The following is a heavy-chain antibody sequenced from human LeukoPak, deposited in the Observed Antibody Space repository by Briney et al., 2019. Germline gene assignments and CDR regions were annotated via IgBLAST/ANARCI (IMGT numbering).Heavy chain of an antibody. V-gene: IGHV3-30*02. D-gene: IGHD4-23*01. CDR2: IRYDGSNK. Sequence: GGSLRLSCAASGFTFSNYGMHWVRQAPGKGLEWVAFIRYDGSNKYYADSVKGRFTISRDNSKNTLYLQMNSLRAEDTAVYYCAKGSTVVTGFYDYWGQGTLVTVSS. J-gene: IGHJ4*02. CDR1: GFTFSNYG. CDR3: AKGSTVVTGFYDY.